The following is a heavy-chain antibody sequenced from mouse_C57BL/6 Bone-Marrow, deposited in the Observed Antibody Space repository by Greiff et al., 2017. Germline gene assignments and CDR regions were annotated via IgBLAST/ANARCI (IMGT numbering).Heavy chain of an antibody. Sequence: QVQLQQPGAELVKPGASVKLSCKASGYTFTSYWMHWVKQRPGQGLEWIGMIHPTSGSTNYNEKFKSKATLTVDKSSSTAYMQLSSLTSEDSAVDYCARLITTVGFDVWGTGTTVTVSS. V-gene: IGHV1-64*01. CDR1: GYTFTSYW. D-gene: IGHD1-1*01. CDR2: IHPTSGST. CDR3: ARLITTVGFDV. J-gene: IGHJ1*03.